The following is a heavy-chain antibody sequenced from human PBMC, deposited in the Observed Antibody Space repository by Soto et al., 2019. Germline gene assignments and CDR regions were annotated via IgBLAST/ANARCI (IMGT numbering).Heavy chain of an antibody. D-gene: IGHD6-19*01. J-gene: IGHJ3*02. CDR3: ARGFEWLVLADAFDI. CDR2: MNPNSGNT. Sequence: ASVKVSCKASGYTFTSYDINWVRQATGQGLEWMGWMNPNSGNTGYAQKFQGRVTMTRNTSISTAYMELSSVRSEDTAVYYCARGFEWLVLADAFDIWGQGTMVTVSS. V-gene: IGHV1-8*01. CDR1: GYTFTSYD.